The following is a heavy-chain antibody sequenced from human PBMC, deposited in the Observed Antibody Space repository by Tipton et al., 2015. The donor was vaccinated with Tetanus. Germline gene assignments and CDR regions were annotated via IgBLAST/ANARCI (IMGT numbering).Heavy chain of an antibody. Sequence: TLSLTCTVSGGSISSSSYYWGWIRQPPGKGLEWIGSIYYSGSTYYNPSLKSRVTISVDTSKNQFSLKLSSVTAADTAVYYCARDDGGSPFDIWGQGTMVTVSS. D-gene: IGHD4-23*01. J-gene: IGHJ3*02. V-gene: IGHV4-39*02. CDR2: IYYSGST. CDR1: GGSISSSSYY. CDR3: ARDDGGSPFDI.